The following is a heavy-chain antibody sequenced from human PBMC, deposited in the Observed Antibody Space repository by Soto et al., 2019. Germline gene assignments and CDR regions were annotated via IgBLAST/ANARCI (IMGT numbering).Heavy chain of an antibody. CDR2: IYYSGST. J-gene: IGHJ6*02. Sequence: QVQLQESGPGLVKPSQTLSLTCTVSGGSISSGGYYWSWIRQHPGKGLEWIGYIYYSGSTYYNPSLKSRFTISVDTSKNQFSLKLSSVTAADTAVYYCARDSKRLSRYYYYGMDVWGQGTTVTVSS. D-gene: IGHD2-2*01. CDR1: GGSISSGGYY. V-gene: IGHV4-31*03. CDR3: ARDSKRLSRYYYYGMDV.